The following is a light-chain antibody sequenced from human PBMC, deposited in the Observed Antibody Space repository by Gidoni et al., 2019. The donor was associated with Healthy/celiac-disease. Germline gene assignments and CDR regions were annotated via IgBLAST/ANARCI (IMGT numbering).Light chain of an antibody. CDR1: QSISSW. CDR3: QQYNSYSYT. CDR2: KAS. V-gene: IGKV1-5*03. J-gene: IGKJ2*01. Sequence: DIQMTPSPSTLSASVGDRVTITCRASQSISSWLAWYQQKPGKAPKLLIHKASSLESGVPSRFSGSGSGTEFTLTISSLQPDDFATYYCQQYNSYSYTFGQGTKLEIK.